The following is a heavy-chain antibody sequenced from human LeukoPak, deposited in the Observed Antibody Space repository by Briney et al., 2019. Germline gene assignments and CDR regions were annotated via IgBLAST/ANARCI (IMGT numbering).Heavy chain of an antibody. CDR1: GYTFISHA. D-gene: IGHD3-10*02. CDR3: ARCDVLGDFDY. Sequence: ASVKVSCKASGYTFISHALHWVRQAPGQRLEWMGWINTNNGNTKYSQKFQGRVTIMTDTSASTAYMELSSLRSEDTAVCFCARCDVLGDFDYWGQGTLVAVSS. V-gene: IGHV1-3*04. CDR2: INTNNGNT. J-gene: IGHJ4*02.